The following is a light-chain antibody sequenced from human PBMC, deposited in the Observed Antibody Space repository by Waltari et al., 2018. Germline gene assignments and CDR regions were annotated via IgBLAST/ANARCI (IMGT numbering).Light chain of an antibody. CDR2: GAS. Sequence: EMVLPQSPGTRSLSVGERATLTCRASESVSRALAWYQQKPGQAPRLLIYGASTSATGIPDRFSGSGSGTDFSLTISRLEPDDFAVYYCQHYLRIPVTFGQGTTVEI. J-gene: IGKJ1*01. V-gene: IGKV3-20*01. CDR3: QHYLRIPVT. CDR1: ESVSRA.